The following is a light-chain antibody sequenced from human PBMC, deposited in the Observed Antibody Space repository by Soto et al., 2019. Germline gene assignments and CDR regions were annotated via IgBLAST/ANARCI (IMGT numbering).Light chain of an antibody. CDR1: QSVSSTY. CDR2: GAS. J-gene: IGKJ4*01. CDR3: QQYGTT. Sequence: EIVLTQSPGTLSLSPGERATLSCRASQSVSSTYLAWYQQKPGQAPRLLIYGASRRATGIPDRFSGSGSGTDFTLTISMLEPEDFAVYYCQQYGTTFGGGTKVEIK. V-gene: IGKV3-20*01.